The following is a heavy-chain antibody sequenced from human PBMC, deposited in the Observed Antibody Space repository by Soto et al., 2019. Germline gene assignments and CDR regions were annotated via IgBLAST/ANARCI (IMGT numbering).Heavy chain of an antibody. V-gene: IGHV1-18*01. CDR2: ISAYNGNT. CDR3: ARGSGGSYYSPKGSQREGSRLIRDNWFDP. D-gene: IGHD1-26*01. J-gene: IGHJ5*02. Sequence: ASVKVSCKASGYTFTSYGISWVRQAPGQGLEWMGWISAYNGNTNYAQKLQGRVTMTTDTSTSTAYMELRSLRSDDTAVYYCARGSGGSYYSPKGSQREGSRLIRDNWFDPWGQGTLVTVSS. CDR1: GYTFTSYG.